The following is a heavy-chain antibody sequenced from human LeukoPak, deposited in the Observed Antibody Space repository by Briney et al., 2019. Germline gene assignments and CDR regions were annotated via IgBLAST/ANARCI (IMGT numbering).Heavy chain of an antibody. V-gene: IGHV3-48*03. D-gene: IGHD2-2*01. Sequence: GGSLRLSCAASGFTFSSYEMNWVRQAPGKGLEWVSYISSTGSTIYYADSVKGRFTISRDNSKNTLFLQMNSLRPEDTAVYYCARDLKTAMDYFDYWGQGALVTVSS. CDR2: ISSTGSTI. J-gene: IGHJ4*02. CDR1: GFTFSSYE. CDR3: ARDLKTAMDYFDY.